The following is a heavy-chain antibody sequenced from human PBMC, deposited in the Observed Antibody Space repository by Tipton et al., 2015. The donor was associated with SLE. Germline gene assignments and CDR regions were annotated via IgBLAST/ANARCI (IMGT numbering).Heavy chain of an antibody. CDR3: AKANTSGSGSLDY. CDR1: GFTFSSYG. D-gene: IGHD3-10*01. Sequence: SLRLSCAASGFTFSSYGMHWVRQAPGKGLEWVAVIWYDGSNKYYADSVKGRFTISRDNSKNTLYLQMNSLRAEDTVVYYCAKANTSGSGSLDYWGQGPLVTVSS. CDR2: IWYDGSNK. J-gene: IGHJ4*02. V-gene: IGHV3-30*18.